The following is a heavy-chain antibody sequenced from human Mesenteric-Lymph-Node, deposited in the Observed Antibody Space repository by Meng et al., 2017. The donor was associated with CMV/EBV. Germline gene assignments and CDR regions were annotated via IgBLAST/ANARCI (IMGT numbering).Heavy chain of an antibody. CDR3: ASLWEGGY. Sequence: GGSLRLSCAAAGLSLGDYWMTWVRQGPGKSLEWVADIKPDGTTKYYAASVKGRFTISRDNAKRSLYLQMNSLRVEDTSIYYCASLWEGGYWGQGTLVTVSS. J-gene: IGHJ4*02. CDR1: GLSLGDYW. D-gene: IGHD1-26*01. V-gene: IGHV3-7*01. CDR2: IKPDGTTK.